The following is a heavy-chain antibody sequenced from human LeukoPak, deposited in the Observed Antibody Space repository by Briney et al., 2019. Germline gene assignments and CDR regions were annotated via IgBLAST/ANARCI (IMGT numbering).Heavy chain of an antibody. CDR1: GGSFSGYY. CDR3: ARGPFIVLVVYAHWFDP. J-gene: IGHJ5*02. D-gene: IGHD2-8*02. CDR2: INHSGST. V-gene: IGHV4-34*01. Sequence: SETLSLTCAVYGGSFSGYYWSWIRQPPGKGLEWIGEINHSGSTNYNPSPKSRVTISVDTSKNQFSLKLSSVTAADTAVYYCARGPFIVLVVYAHWFDPWGQGTLVTVSS.